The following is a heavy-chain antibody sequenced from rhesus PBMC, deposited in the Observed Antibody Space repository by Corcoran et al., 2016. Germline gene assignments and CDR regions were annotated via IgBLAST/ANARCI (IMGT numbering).Heavy chain of an antibody. CDR2: IYGSGSST. CDR3: ARDPSFDY. J-gene: IGHJ4*01. V-gene: IGHV4-169*02. Sequence: QLQLQESGPGLVKPSETLSVTCAVSGGSISSSYWSWIRQAPGKGLEWIGYIYGSGSSTHYNPSLKSRVTLSVDTSKNQLSLKLSSVTTADTAVYYCARDPSFDYWGQGVLVTVSS. CDR1: GGSISSSY.